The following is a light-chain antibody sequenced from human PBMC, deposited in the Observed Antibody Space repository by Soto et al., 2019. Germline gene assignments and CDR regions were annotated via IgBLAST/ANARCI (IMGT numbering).Light chain of an antibody. V-gene: IGLV2-14*02. Sequence: QSALTQPASVSGSPGQSITISCTGTNNDVGGYKLVSWYQQHPGKVPKVVIYEGSKRPSGVSYRFSASKSAFTASLTISGLQAEDEAHYYCSSYTTSYFYVFGPGTKLTVL. CDR1: NNDVGGYKL. J-gene: IGLJ1*01. CDR2: EGS. CDR3: SSYTTSYFYV.